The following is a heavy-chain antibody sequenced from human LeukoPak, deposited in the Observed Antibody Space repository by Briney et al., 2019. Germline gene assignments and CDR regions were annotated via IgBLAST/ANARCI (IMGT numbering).Heavy chain of an antibody. V-gene: IGHV1-2*02. CDR1: GYTFTGYY. J-gene: IGHJ4*02. CDR3: ARDEGGYCSATSCYIFDY. Sequence: ASVKVSCKASGYTFTGYYMHWVRQAPGQGLEWMGWINPNSGGTSYAQKFQGRVSMTRDTSISTAYMELSRLRSDDTAVYFCARDEGGYCSATSCYIFDYWGQGTLVTVSS. D-gene: IGHD2-2*01. CDR2: INPNSGGT.